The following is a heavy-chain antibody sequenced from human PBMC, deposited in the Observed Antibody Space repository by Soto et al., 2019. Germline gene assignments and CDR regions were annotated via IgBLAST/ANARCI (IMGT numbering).Heavy chain of an antibody. V-gene: IGHV3-21*01. J-gene: IGHJ3*02. CDR2: ISSSSSYI. D-gene: IGHD3-22*01. CDR3: ARVLNSVRPDYYDTHWSAFEI. Sequence: PGGSLRLSCAASGFTFSSYSMNWVRQAPGKGLEWVSSISSSSSYIYYADSVKGRFTISRDNAKNSLYLQMNSLRAEDTAVYYCARVLNSVRPDYYDTHWSAFEIWGQGTMVTGSS. CDR1: GFTFSSYS.